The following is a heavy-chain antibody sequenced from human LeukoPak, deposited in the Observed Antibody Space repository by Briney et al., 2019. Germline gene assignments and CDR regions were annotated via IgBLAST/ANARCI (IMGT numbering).Heavy chain of an antibody. Sequence: PSETLSLTCAVYGRSFNDYYWSWIRQPPGKGLEWIGEINHSGSTNYNPSLKSRVTISIDTSKNQFSLKLSSVTAADTAVYYCARVDPNPHLYSGYDFFGQRTGDAFDIWGQGTMVTVSS. J-gene: IGHJ3*02. CDR3: ARVDPNPHLYSGYDFFGQRTGDAFDI. V-gene: IGHV4-34*01. D-gene: IGHD5-12*01. CDR1: GRSFNDYY. CDR2: INHSGST.